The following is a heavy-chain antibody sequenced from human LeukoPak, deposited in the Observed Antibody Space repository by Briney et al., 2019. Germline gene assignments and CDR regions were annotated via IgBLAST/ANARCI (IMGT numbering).Heavy chain of an antibody. Sequence: TLSLTCTVSGGSISSGSYYWSWIRQPAGKGLERIGRIYTSGSTNYNPSLKSRVTIPVDTSKNQFSLKLSSVTAADTAVYYCARVGPVYYYYMDVWGKGTAVTVSS. CDR2: IYTSGST. V-gene: IGHV4-61*02. CDR3: ARVGPVYYYYMDV. D-gene: IGHD3-16*01. CDR1: GGSISSGSYY. J-gene: IGHJ6*03.